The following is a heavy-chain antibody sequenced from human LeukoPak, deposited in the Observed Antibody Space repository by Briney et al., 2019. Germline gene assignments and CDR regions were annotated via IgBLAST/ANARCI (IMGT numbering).Heavy chain of an antibody. Sequence: PGGSLRLSCAASGFTFSSYAMSWVRQAPGKGLEWVSAISGSGGSTYYAGSVKGRFTISRDNSKNTLYLQMNSLRAEDTAVYYCAKLPRGYSGYGSDYWGQGTLVTVSS. CDR3: AKLPRGYSGYGSDY. J-gene: IGHJ4*02. CDR2: ISGSGGST. D-gene: IGHD5-12*01. CDR1: GFTFSSYA. V-gene: IGHV3-23*01.